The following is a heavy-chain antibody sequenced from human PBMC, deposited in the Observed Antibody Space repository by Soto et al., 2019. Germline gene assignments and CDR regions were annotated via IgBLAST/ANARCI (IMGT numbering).Heavy chain of an antibody. V-gene: IGHV3-23*01. CDR3: AKDLQVEDTAMAFDY. Sequence: GESLKISCAASGFTFSSYAMSWVRQAPGKGLEWVSAISGSGGSTYYADSVKGRFTISRDNSKNTLYLQMNSLRAEDTAVYYCAKDLQVEDTAMAFDYWGQGTLVTVSS. J-gene: IGHJ4*02. CDR1: GFTFSSYA. D-gene: IGHD5-18*01. CDR2: ISGSGGST.